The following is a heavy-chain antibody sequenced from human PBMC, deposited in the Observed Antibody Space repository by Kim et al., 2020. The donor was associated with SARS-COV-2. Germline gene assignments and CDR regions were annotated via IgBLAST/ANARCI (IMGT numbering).Heavy chain of an antibody. V-gene: IGHV3-23*01. CDR3: AKVIRFLEWLPDYFDY. Sequence: SVKGRFTISRDNSKNTLYLQMNSLRAEDTAVYYCAKVIRFLEWLPDYFDYWGQGTLVTVSS. D-gene: IGHD3-3*01. J-gene: IGHJ4*02.